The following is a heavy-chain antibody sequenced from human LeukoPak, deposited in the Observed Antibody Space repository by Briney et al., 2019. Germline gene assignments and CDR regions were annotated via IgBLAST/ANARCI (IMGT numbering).Heavy chain of an antibody. D-gene: IGHD3-22*01. Sequence: ASVKVSCKASGYTFTGYYMHWVRQAPGQGLEWMGWINPNSGGTNYAQKFQGRVTMTRDTSISTAYMELSRLRSDDTAVYYCARDWGYYYDSSGYRIFDYWGQGTLVTVSS. V-gene: IGHV1-2*02. CDR1: GYTFTGYY. CDR2: INPNSGGT. CDR3: ARDWGYYYDSSGYRIFDY. J-gene: IGHJ4*02.